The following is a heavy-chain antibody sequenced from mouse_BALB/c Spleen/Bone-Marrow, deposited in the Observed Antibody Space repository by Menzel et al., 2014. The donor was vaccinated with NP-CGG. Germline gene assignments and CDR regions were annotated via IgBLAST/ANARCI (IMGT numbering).Heavy chain of an antibody. CDR1: GFTFSSYT. D-gene: IGHD2-4*01. CDR3: TRDWENDYDGGYAMDY. CDR2: ISSGGSYT. V-gene: IGHV5-6-4*01. Sequence: EVMLVESGGGLVKPGGSLKLSCAASGFTFSSYTMSWVRQTPEKRLEWVATISSGGSYTYYPDSVKGRFTISRDNAKNTLYLQMSSLKSEDTAMYYCTRDWENDYDGGYAMDYWGQGTSVTVSS. J-gene: IGHJ4*01.